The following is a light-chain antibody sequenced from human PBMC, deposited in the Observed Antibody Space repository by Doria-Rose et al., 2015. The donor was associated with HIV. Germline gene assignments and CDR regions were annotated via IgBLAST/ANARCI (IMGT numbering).Light chain of an antibody. V-gene: IGKV1-9*01. Sequence: TQSPSFLSASVGVRVTITCRASQGISRYLAWYQQKPGKAPTLLIFGASILQSGVPSRFSGSGSGTEFTLTISSLQPEDFATYYCQQFDSSPRTFGQGTKVELK. J-gene: IGKJ1*01. CDR1: QGISRY. CDR2: GAS. CDR3: QQFDSSPRT.